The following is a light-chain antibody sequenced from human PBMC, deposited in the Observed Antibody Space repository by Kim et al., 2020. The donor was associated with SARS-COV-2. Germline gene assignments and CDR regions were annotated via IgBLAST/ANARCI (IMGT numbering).Light chain of an antibody. Sequence: VSPGKTATLTCSGDNLGDNYVCWYQQKPGQSPVVVIYHDNKRPSGIPERISGSNSGNTATLTISGTQSVDEADYYCQAWASTTVIFGGGTQLTVL. CDR1: NLGDNY. J-gene: IGLJ2*01. CDR2: HDN. V-gene: IGLV3-1*01. CDR3: QAWASTTVI.